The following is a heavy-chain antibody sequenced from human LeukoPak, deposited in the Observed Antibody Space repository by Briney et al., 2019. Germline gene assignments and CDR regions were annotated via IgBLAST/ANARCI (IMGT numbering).Heavy chain of an antibody. D-gene: IGHD3-22*01. J-gene: IGHJ4*02. Sequence: PGGSLRLSCAASGFTFRTYSMSWVRQAPGKGLEWVSVIYSGGSTYYADSVKGRFTISRDNSKNTLYLQMNSLRAEDTAVYYCARDYYDSRGYYYFDSWGQGTLVTVSS. V-gene: IGHV3-53*01. CDR1: GFTFRTYS. CDR3: ARDYYDSRGYYYFDS. CDR2: IYSGGST.